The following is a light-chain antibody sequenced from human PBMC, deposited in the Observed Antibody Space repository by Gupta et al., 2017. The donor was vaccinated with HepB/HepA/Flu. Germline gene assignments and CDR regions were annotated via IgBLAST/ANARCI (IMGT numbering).Light chain of an antibody. CDR1: SSNIGSNY. Sequence: QSVLTQLPSASGTPGQRVTISCSGSSSNIGSNYVYWYQQFPGTAPKLLIYRNNQRPSGVPDRFSGSKSGTSASLAISGLRSDDEADYYCATWDDSLSGYVFGNGTNVTVL. V-gene: IGLV1-47*01. J-gene: IGLJ1*01. CDR3: ATWDDSLSGYV. CDR2: RNN.